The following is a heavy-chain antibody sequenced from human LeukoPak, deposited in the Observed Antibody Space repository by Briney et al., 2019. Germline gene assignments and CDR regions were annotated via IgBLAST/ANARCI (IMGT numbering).Heavy chain of an antibody. J-gene: IGHJ3*02. CDR3: AKHAGGSSWREGAFDI. D-gene: IGHD6-13*01. V-gene: IGHV4-39*01. CDR2: IYFSGST. Sequence: PSETLSLTCAVSGGSISSSTYYWGWIRQPPAKGLEWIGSIYFSGSTYSNPSLKSRGTISVDTSKKQFSLKLSSVTAADTAVYYCAKHAGGSSWREGAFDIWGQGTMVTVSS. CDR1: GGSISSSTYY.